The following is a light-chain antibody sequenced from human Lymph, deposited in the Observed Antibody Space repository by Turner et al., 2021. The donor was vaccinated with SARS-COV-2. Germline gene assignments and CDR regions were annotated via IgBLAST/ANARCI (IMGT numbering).Light chain of an antibody. J-gene: IGKJ4*02. CDR2: GAS. Sequence: DIVMTQSPSSLSVSAGEKVTMSCKSSQILLNSGNQKNFLAWYQQKPGQPPKLLIYGASTRESGVPDRFTGSGSGTDFTLTISSVQAEDLAVYYCQNDHSYPLTFGAGTKLELK. CDR1: QILLNSGNQKNF. V-gene: IGKV4-1*01. CDR3: QNDHSYPLT.